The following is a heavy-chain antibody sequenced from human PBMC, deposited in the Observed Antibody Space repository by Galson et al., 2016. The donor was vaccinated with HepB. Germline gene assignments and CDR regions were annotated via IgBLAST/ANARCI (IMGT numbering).Heavy chain of an antibody. J-gene: IGHJ2*01. D-gene: IGHD3-10*01. CDR1: RFSFNSYS. CDR3: TRQRLDFGHSFGSGSYRARIGHTYFDL. Sequence: SLRLSCAASRFSFNSYSMNWVRQAPGKGLEWVSTVSSGSNFIYYADSVKGRFTVSRDHDKNTAYLQMNGLKTEDTAVYYCTRQRLDFGHSFGSGSYRARIGHTYFDLWGRGTLVTVSS. CDR2: VSSGSNFI. V-gene: IGHV3-21*04.